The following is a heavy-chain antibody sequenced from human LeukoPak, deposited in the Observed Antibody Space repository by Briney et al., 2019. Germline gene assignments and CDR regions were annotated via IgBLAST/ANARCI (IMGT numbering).Heavy chain of an antibody. J-gene: IGHJ4*02. Sequence: GGSLRLSCVASGFTFSNYWMHWVRQAPGKGLVWVSRIKTDGSRTNYADSVKGRFTISRDNARNTVYLEMNSLRSEDTAVYYCARAIGSSWGKVDYWGQGTLVTVSS. V-gene: IGHV3-74*01. CDR2: IKTDGSRT. D-gene: IGHD6-13*01. CDR1: GFTFSNYW. CDR3: ARAIGSSWGKVDY.